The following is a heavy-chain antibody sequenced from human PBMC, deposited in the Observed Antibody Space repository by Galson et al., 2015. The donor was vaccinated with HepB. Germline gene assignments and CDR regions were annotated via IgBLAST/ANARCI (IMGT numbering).Heavy chain of an antibody. J-gene: IGHJ4*02. Sequence: SLRLSCAASGFAFSRYGMSWIRQAPGKGLECVANIKEDGSVKYYVDSVRGRFTIFRDNAKNSLYLQVNSLTADDTAVYYCARGRVSLDFWGQGTLVTVSS. V-gene: IGHV3-7*04. D-gene: IGHD6-13*01. CDR3: ARGRVSLDF. CDR2: IKEDGSVK. CDR1: GFAFSRYG.